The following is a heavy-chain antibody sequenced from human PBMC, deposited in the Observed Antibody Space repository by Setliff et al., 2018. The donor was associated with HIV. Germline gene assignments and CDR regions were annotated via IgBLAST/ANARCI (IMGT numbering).Heavy chain of an antibody. CDR3: ARYRYYYDSSGYGRWFDP. D-gene: IGHD3-22*01. V-gene: IGHV4-4*09. CDR1: GGSFSDYY. Sequence: PSETLSLTCTVSGGSFSDYYRSWVRQPPGKGLEWIGYIYTSGSTNYNPSLKSRVTISVDTSKNQFSLKLSSVTAADTAVYYCARYRYYYDSSGYGRWFDPWGQGTLVTVSS. J-gene: IGHJ5*02. CDR2: IYTSGST.